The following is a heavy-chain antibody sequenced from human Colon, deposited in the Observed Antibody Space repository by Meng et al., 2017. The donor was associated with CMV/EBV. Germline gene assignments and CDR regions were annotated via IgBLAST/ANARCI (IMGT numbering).Heavy chain of an antibody. J-gene: IGHJ4*02. D-gene: IGHD3-3*01. CDR1: GHTFPGFY. CDR3: ARDLWSGSSDYFDY. Sequence: QEPMVQLWAGGKKPGASGKVSCKASGHTFPGFYIQWVRQAPGQGLEWMGWINPKSGDTIYEQKFQGRVTMTRDTSISTVYMDLNSLRSDDTAVYFCARDLWSGSSDYFDYWGQGTLVTVSS. CDR2: INPKSGDT. V-gene: IGHV1-2*02.